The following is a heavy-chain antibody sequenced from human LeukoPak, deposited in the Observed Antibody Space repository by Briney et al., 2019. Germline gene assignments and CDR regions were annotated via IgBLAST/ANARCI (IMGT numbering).Heavy chain of an antibody. J-gene: IGHJ5*02. Sequence: GGTLRLSCAASGFTFSSYDMSWVRQAPGKGLEWVSGISDNGANTYYVDSVKGRFTISRDNSKNALYLQMNSLRAEDTALYYCAKEPLRWSGDLAYDWFDPWGQGTLVTVSS. D-gene: IGHD3-10*01. V-gene: IGHV3-23*01. CDR3: AKEPLRWSGDLAYDWFDP. CDR2: ISDNGANT. CDR1: GFTFSSYD.